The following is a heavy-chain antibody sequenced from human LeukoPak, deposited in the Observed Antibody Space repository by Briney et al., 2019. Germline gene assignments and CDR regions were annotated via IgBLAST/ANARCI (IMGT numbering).Heavy chain of an antibody. CDR2: INHSGST. Sequence: SETLSLTCAVYGGSFSGYYWSWIRQPPGKGLEWIGEINHSGSTNYNPSLESRVTISVDTSKNQFSLRLSSVTAADTAVYYCARGFGGRSIDYWGQGTLVTVSS. V-gene: IGHV4-34*01. D-gene: IGHD3-16*01. CDR3: ARGFGGRSIDY. J-gene: IGHJ4*02. CDR1: GGSFSGYY.